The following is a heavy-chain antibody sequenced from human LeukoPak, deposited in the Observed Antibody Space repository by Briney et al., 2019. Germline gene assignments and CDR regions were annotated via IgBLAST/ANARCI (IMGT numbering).Heavy chain of an antibody. J-gene: IGHJ4*02. CDR2: INPSGGSR. CDR3: ARASGYCGGITCWDDY. V-gene: IGHV1-46*01. Sequence: ASVKVSCKAAGYTLTSYYMHWVRQAPGQGLEWMGIINPSGGSRTYAQKFQGRVTMTRDTSTSTVYMELSSLRSEDTAVYYRARASGYCGGITCWDDYWGQGTLVTVSS. CDR1: GYTLTSYY. D-gene: IGHD2-21*01.